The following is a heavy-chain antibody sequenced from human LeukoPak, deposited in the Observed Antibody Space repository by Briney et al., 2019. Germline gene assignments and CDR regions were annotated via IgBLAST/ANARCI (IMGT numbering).Heavy chain of an antibody. CDR3: AREEGATNAFDI. D-gene: IGHD1-26*01. V-gene: IGHV1-2*02. CDR1: GYTFTGFH. Sequence: ASVKVSCKASGYTFTGFHMHWVRQAPGQGLEWMGWINANSGGTSYAQKFQGRVTMTRDTSISTAYMELSRLRSDDTAVYYCAREEGATNAFDIWGQGTMVTVSS. J-gene: IGHJ3*02. CDR2: INANSGGT.